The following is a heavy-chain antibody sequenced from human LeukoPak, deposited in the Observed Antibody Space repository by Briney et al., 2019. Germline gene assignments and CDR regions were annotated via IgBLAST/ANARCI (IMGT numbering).Heavy chain of an antibody. Sequence: ASVKVSCKASGYAFSNSGISWVRQAPGQGLEWMGWITPNNGYAHYAQKLQGRVTMTTDTSTSTAYMELRSLRPDDTAVYFCARNKSTTLGDYWGQGTLVTVSS. CDR1: GYAFSNSG. CDR2: ITPNNGYA. J-gene: IGHJ4*02. CDR3: ARNKSTTLGDY. V-gene: IGHV1-18*01. D-gene: IGHD2-2*01.